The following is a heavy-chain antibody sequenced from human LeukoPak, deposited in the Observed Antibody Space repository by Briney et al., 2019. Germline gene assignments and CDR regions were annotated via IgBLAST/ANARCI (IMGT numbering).Heavy chain of an antibody. CDR2: INHSGST. J-gene: IGHJ4*02. V-gene: IGHV4-34*01. CDR1: GGSFSGYY. Sequence: PSETLSLTCAVYGGSFSGYYWSWIRQPPGKGLEWIGEINHSGSTNYNPSLKSRVTISVDTPKNQFSLKLSSVTAADTAVYYCARGPIKLRYFDWLSPESHFDYWGQGTLVTVSS. CDR3: ARGPIKLRYFDWLSPESHFDY. D-gene: IGHD3-9*01.